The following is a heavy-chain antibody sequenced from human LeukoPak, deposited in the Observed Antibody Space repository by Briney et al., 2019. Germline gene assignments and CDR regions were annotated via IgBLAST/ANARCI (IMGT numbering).Heavy chain of an antibody. D-gene: IGHD6-6*01. J-gene: IGHJ4*02. CDR1: EYTFSSYY. V-gene: IGHV1-46*01. CDR2: INPSSGST. CDR3: ARERAARPYYFDY. Sequence: VASVKVSCKASEYTFSSYYMHWVRQAPGQGLEWMGMINPSSGSTTYAQKFQGRVTVTRDTSTTTFYMDLSSLQFEDTAVYYCARERAARPYYFDYWGQGTLVTVSS.